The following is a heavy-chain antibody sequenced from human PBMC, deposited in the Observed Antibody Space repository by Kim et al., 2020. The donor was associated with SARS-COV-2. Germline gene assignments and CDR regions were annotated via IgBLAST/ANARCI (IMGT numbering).Heavy chain of an antibody. J-gene: IGHJ4*02. Sequence: ASVKVSCKASGYTFTSYAMHWVRQAPGQRLEWMGWINAGNGNTKYSQKFQGRVTITRDTSASTAYMELSSLRSEDTAVYYCARDRITMIVVVRDFDYWGQGTLVTVSS. D-gene: IGHD3-22*01. CDR1: GYTFTSYA. CDR2: INAGNGNT. V-gene: IGHV1-3*01. CDR3: ARDRITMIVVVRDFDY.